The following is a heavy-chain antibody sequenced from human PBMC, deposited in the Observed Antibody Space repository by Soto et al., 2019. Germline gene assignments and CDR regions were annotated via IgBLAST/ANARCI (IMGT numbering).Heavy chain of an antibody. J-gene: IGHJ4*02. D-gene: IGHD3-10*01. CDR3: ARVYGSGNFDY. CDR1: SGPISSRNW. Sequence: SETLSLTCAVSSGPISSRNWWSWVRQPPGKGLEWIGEIYYSGSTNYNPSLKSRVTISVDKSKNQFSLTLSSVTAADTAVYYCARVYGSGNFDYWGQGTLVTVSS. V-gene: IGHV4-4*02. CDR2: IYYSGST.